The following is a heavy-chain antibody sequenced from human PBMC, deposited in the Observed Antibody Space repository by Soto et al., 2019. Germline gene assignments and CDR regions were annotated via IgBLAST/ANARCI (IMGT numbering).Heavy chain of an antibody. CDR1: GFTFSSYG. J-gene: IGHJ6*02. D-gene: IGHD3-10*01. V-gene: IGHV3-30*18. Sequence: PGGSLRLSCAASGFTFSSYGRHWVRQAPGKGLEWVAVIRDDGINKYYADSVKGRFTISRDNSKNTLYLQMNSLRAEDTAVYYCAKDSPHAYMVRSHGMDVWGQGTTVTSP. CDR3: AKDSPHAYMVRSHGMDV. CDR2: IRDDGINK.